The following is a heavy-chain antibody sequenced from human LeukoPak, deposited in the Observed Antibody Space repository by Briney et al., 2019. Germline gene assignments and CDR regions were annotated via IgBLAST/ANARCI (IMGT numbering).Heavy chain of an antibody. CDR1: GFTFSSYN. Sequence: PGGSLRLSCAASGFTFSSYNMNWVRQAPGKGLEWVSSITSSSTYIYYADSVKGRFTISRDNAKNSLYLQMNSLRAEDTAVYYCARAGYDYDAFDIWGQGTMVTVSS. CDR2: ITSSSTYI. J-gene: IGHJ3*02. CDR3: ARAGYDYDAFDI. D-gene: IGHD5-12*01. V-gene: IGHV3-21*01.